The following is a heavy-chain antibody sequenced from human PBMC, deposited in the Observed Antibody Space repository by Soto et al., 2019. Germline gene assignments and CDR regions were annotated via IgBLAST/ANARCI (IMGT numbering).Heavy chain of an antibody. D-gene: IGHD6-19*01. CDR3: ARQQWLTSPYYVMDV. CDR1: GYSFTSYW. J-gene: IGHJ6*02. Sequence: PGESLKISCKGSGYSFTSYWISWVRQMPGKGLEWMGRIDPSDSYTNYSPSFQGHVTISADKSISTAYLQWSSLEASDTAMYYCARQQWLTSPYYVMDVWGQGTTVTVSS. V-gene: IGHV5-10-1*01. CDR2: IDPSDSYT.